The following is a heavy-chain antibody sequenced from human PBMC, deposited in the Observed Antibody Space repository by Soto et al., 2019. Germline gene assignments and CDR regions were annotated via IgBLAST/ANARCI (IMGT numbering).Heavy chain of an antibody. D-gene: IGHD1-7*01. CDR2: ISYSGST. Sequence: QVQLQESGPGLVKPSQTLSLTCTVSGGSISSGNYYWRWIRQPPGKGLEWIGFISYSGSTYYSASLKSRFTISVDTSKYQSSLNLSFVTAADTAVYYCATMGTPATGLYYFDYWGQGTLVTVSS. V-gene: IGHV4-30-4*01. CDR1: GGSISSGNYY. J-gene: IGHJ4*02. CDR3: ATMGTPATGLYYFDY.